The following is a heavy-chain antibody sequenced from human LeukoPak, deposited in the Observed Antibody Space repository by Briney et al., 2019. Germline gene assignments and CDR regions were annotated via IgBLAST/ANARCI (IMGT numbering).Heavy chain of an antibody. Sequence: SETLSLTCTDSGGSISSGAYYWSWIRQYPGKGLEWIGYIHSSGRTYSNPSLRSRVTISIDTSKNHFSLKLHSVTAADTAVYYCAARYSSSSSWFAPWGQGTLVTVSS. D-gene: IGHD6-6*01. CDR1: GGSISSGAYY. CDR2: IHSSGRT. CDR3: AARYSSSSSWFAP. V-gene: IGHV4-31*03. J-gene: IGHJ5*02.